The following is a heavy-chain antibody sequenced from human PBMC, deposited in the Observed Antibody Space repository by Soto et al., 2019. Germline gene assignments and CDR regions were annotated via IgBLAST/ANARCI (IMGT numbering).Heavy chain of an antibody. V-gene: IGHV3-15*07. CDR1: GFSVSKAW. CDR3: TTGSVEGF. CDR2: IKTGDEGETT. Sequence: EVQLVDSGGGLVKRGGSLRLSCEASGFSVSKAWMNWVRQAPGKGLEWVGRIKTGDEGETTNYAAPVKGRFTISRDDSKNTLYLQMNSLKTEDTAVYYCTTGSVEGFWGQGTTVTVSS. D-gene: IGHD2-15*01. J-gene: IGHJ6*02.